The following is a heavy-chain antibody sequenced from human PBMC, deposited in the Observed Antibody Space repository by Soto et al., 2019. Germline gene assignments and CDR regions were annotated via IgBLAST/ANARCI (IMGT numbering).Heavy chain of an antibody. V-gene: IGHV3-48*02. CDR1: GFTLSSYS. CDR3: ARDNPRSSGCDV. Sequence: EVQLVESGGGLVQPGGSLRLSCEASGFTLSSYSMNWARQAPGQGLEWVSYISSSSSTIYYADSVKGRFTISRDNAKNSLYLLMNSLRDEDTAVYYCARDNPRSSGCDVWGQGTTVTVSS. J-gene: IGHJ6*02. CDR2: ISSSSSTI.